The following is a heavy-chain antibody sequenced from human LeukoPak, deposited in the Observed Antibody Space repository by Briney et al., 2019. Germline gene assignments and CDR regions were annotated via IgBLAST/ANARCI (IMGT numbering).Heavy chain of an antibody. D-gene: IGHD2-2*01. CDR3: ARDPYCSSTSCYGVFNWFDP. CDR2: ISSSSSYI. Sequence: PGGSLRLSCAASGFTFSSYSMNWVRQAPGKGLKWVSSISSSSSYIYYADSVKGRFTISRDNAKNSLYLQMNSLRAEDTAVYYCARDPYCSSTSCYGVFNWFDPWGQGTLVTVSS. CDR1: GFTFSSYS. V-gene: IGHV3-21*01. J-gene: IGHJ5*02.